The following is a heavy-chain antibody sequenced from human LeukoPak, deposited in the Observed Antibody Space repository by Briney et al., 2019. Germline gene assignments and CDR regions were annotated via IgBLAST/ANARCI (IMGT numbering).Heavy chain of an antibody. CDR3: AKERVGATSPYFDY. D-gene: IGHD1-26*01. CDR1: GFTFSSYS. V-gene: IGHV3-21*01. CDR2: ISSSSSYI. Sequence: GGSLRLSCAASGFTFSSYSMNWVRQAPGKGLEWVSSISSSSSYIYYADSVKGRFTISRDNAKSSLYLQMNSLRAEDTAVYYCAKERVGATSPYFDYWGQGTLVTVSS. J-gene: IGHJ4*02.